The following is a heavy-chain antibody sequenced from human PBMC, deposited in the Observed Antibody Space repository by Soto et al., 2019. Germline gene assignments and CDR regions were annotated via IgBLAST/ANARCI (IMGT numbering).Heavy chain of an antibody. V-gene: IGHV3-21*01. J-gene: IGHJ5*01. CDR1: GFSFSTYS. CDR2: ISSSGSFK. Sequence: GGSLRLSCAASGFSFSTYSMGWVRQVPGKGLEWVSSISSSGSFKNYADSVKGRFTISRDNSKNSLYLQMNSLKDEDTAVYYCARDPPTGTTLDWVDSWGQGTLVTVSS. D-gene: IGHD1-7*01. CDR3: ARDPPTGTTLDWVDS.